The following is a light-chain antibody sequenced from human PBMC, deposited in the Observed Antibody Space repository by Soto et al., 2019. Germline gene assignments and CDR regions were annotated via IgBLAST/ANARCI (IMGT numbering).Light chain of an antibody. CDR3: SSYTSSSIDYV. CDR1: SSDVGGYND. CDR2: EVS. V-gene: IGLV2-14*01. J-gene: IGLJ1*01. Sequence: QSALTQHASVSGSPGQSITISCTGTSSDVGGYNDVSWYQQHPGKAHKLMIYEVSNRPSGVSNRFSGSKSGNTASLTISGLQAEDEAEYYCSSYTSSSIDYVFVTGTKVTVL.